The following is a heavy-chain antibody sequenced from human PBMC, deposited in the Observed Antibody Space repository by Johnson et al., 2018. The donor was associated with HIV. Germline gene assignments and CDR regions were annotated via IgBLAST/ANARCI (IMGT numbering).Heavy chain of an antibody. CDR1: GFSFSSYG. V-gene: IGHV3-30*02. D-gene: IGHD3/OR15-3a*01. CDR3: AKDLGVFGLSLCGF. Sequence: HVQLVESGGGVVQPGGSLRLSCAASGFSFSSYGMHWVRQAPGKGLEWVAFIRYDGSNKYYADSVKGRFTISRDNSKNTLYLQMNSLRAEDTALYYCAKDLGVFGLSLCGFWGQGTMVTVSS. J-gene: IGHJ3*01. CDR2: IRYDGSNK.